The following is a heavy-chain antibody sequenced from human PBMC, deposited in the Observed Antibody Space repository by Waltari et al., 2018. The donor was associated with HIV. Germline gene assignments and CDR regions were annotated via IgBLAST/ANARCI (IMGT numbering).Heavy chain of an antibody. Sequence: EVQLVQSGAEVKKPGESLKISCKGSGYSFTSYWIGWARQMPGKGLEWMGIIYPGDSDTRYSPSFQGQVTISADKSISTAYLQWSSLKASDTAMYYCARFGRWGGDCYSYFQHWGQGTLVTVSS. J-gene: IGHJ1*01. V-gene: IGHV5-51*01. D-gene: IGHD2-21*02. CDR3: ARFGRWGGDCYSYFQH. CDR1: GYSFTSYW. CDR2: IYPGDSDT.